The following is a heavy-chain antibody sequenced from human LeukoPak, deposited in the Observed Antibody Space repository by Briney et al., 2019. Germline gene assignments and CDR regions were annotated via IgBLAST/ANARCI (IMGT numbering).Heavy chain of an antibody. CDR3: ARRMVRGVSPRGWFDP. CDR1: GYTFTSYG. J-gene: IGHJ5*02. V-gene: IGHV1-18*01. Sequence: GASVKVSCKASGYTFTSYGISWVRQAPGQGLEWMGWISAYNGNTNYAQKLQGRVTMTTDTSTSTAYMELRSLRSDDTAVYYCARRMVRGVSPRGWFDPWGQGTLVTVSS. CDR2: ISAYNGNT. D-gene: IGHD3-10*01.